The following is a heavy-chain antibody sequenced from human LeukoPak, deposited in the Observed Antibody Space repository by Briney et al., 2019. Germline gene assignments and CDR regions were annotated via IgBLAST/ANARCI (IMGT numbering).Heavy chain of an antibody. CDR1: GFTFGSYW. CDR3: ARGGAGPDRHDY. D-gene: IGHD1-26*01. J-gene: IGHJ4*02. CDR2: IKQDGSEK. Sequence: GGSLRLSCVASGFTFGSYWMSWVRQAPGKGLEWVANIKQDGSEKYYVDSVKGRFTISRDNAKNSLYLQMNSLRAEDTAVYYCARGGAGPDRHDYWGQGTLVTVSS. V-gene: IGHV3-7*01.